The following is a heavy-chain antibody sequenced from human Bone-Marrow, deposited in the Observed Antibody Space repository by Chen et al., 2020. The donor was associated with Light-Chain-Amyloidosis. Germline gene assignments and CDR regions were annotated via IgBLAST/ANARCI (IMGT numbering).Heavy chain of an antibody. V-gene: IGHV3-7*03. CDR3: ARANYWGSYRYNAQGFDY. CDR1: GFIFCRFW. Sequence: EGQLPEAGGGLGQTVESLTPSRVAAGFIFCRFWLTWVRPRPGKGLEWVANIKQNGTERYYVDSVKGRFTISRDNTKNSVYLQMNTLRAEDTAVYYCARANYWGSYRYNAQGFDYWGRGTLVTVSS. J-gene: IGHJ4*02. CDR2: IKQNGTER. D-gene: IGHD3-16*02.